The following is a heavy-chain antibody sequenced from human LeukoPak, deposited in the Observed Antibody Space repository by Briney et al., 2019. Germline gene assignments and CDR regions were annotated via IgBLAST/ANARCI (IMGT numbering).Heavy chain of an antibody. V-gene: IGHV3-30*02. CDR3: AKDVLQLELPGN. J-gene: IGHJ4*02. Sequence: PGGSLRLSCAASGFTFSSYGMHWVRQAPGKGLEWVAFIRYDGSNKYYADSVKGRFTISRDNSKNTLYLQMNSLRAEDTAVNYCAKDVLQLELPGNWGQGTLVTVSS. CDR1: GFTFSSYG. CDR2: IRYDGSNK. D-gene: IGHD1-7*01.